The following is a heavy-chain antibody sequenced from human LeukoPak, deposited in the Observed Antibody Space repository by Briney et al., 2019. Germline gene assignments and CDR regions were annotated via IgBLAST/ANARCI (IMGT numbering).Heavy chain of an antibody. CDR2: IHPSGGST. D-gene: IGHD3-3*01. Sequence: ASVKVSCKASGYTFTSYYMHWVRQAPGQGREWMGIIHPSGGSTSYAQKLQGRVTMTRDTSTSTVYMELSSLRSEDTAVYYCARGVDFWSGYHEGYYYYGMDVWGQGTTVTVSS. CDR3: ARGVDFWSGYHEGYYYYGMDV. J-gene: IGHJ6*02. CDR1: GYTFTSYY. V-gene: IGHV1-46*04.